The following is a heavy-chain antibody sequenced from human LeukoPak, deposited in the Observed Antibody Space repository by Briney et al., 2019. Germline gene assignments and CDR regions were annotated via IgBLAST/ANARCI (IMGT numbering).Heavy chain of an antibody. Sequence: ASVKVSCKASGYTFTGYYMHWVRRAPGQGLEWMGWINPNSGGTNYAQKFQGWVTMTRDTSISTAYMELSRLRSDGTAVYYCARGGTESSHSSSRRYYFDYWGQGTLVTVSS. CDR3: ARGGTESSHSSSRRYYFDY. CDR2: INPNSGGT. CDR1: GYTFTGYY. J-gene: IGHJ4*02. V-gene: IGHV1-2*04. D-gene: IGHD6-13*01.